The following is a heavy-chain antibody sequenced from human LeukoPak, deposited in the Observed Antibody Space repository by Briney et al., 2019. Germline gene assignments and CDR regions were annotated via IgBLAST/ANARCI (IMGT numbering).Heavy chain of an antibody. CDR2: IYSGGNT. CDR1: GFTVSSNY. D-gene: IGHD2-2*01. CDR3: ARLGYQLLTYYYYGMDV. V-gene: IGHV3-53*01. J-gene: IGHJ6*02. Sequence: GGSLRLSCAASGFTVSSNYMSWVRQAPGKGLEWVSVIYSGGNTYYADSVKGRFTISRDNSKNTLCLQMNSLRAEDTAVYYCARLGYQLLTYYYYGMDVWGQGTTVTVSS.